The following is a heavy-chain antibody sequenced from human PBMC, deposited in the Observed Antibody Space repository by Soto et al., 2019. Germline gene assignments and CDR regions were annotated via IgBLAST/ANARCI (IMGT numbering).Heavy chain of an antibody. D-gene: IGHD2-15*01. CDR3: ARDNNCSGGSCLNYYYYGMDV. CDR1: GGSISSSNW. CDR2: IYHSGST. Sequence: SETLSLTCAVSGGSISSSNWWSWVRQPPGKGLEWIGEIYHSGSTNYNPSLKSRVTISVDKSKNQFSLKLSSVTAADTAVYYCARDNNCSGGSCLNYYYYGMDVWGQGTTVTVSS. J-gene: IGHJ6*02. V-gene: IGHV4-4*02.